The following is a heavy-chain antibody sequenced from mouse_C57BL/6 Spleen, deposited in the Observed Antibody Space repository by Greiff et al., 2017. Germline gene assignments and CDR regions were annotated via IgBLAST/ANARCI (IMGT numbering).Heavy chain of an antibody. CDR3: AIRLDGYWYFDV. V-gene: IGHV3-6*01. D-gene: IGHD4-1*01. CDR1: GYSITSGYY. J-gene: IGHJ1*03. CDR2: ISYDGSN. Sequence: EVKLMESGPGLVKPSQSLSLTCSVTGYSITSGYYWNWIRQFPGNKLEWMGYISYDGSNNYNPSLKNRISITRDTSKNQFFLKLNFVTTEDTATYYCAIRLDGYWYFDVWGTGTTVTVSS.